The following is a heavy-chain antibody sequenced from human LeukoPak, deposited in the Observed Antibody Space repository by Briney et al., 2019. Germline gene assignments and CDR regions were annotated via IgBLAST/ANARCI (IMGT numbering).Heavy chain of an antibody. Sequence: AGGSLRLSCAASGFTLSSYAMSWVRQAPGKGLEWVSAISDSGNTYHADSVKGRFTISRDSSKSKLFLQMKRLRPEDAAVYYCAKAPVTTCRGAYCYPFDYWGQGTLVTVSS. V-gene: IGHV3-23*01. CDR1: GFTLSSYA. CDR3: AKAPVTTCRGAYCYPFDY. J-gene: IGHJ4*02. D-gene: IGHD2-21*01. CDR2: ISDSGNT.